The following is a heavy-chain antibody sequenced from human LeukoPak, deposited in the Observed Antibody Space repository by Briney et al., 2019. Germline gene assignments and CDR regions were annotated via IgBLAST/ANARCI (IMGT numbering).Heavy chain of an antibody. V-gene: IGHV3-66*02. J-gene: IGHJ4*02. Sequence: GGSLRLSCTASGFTFSSNYMSWVRQAPGKGLEWVSVIYSGGSTHYADSVKGRFTISRDNFKNTLYLQMNSLRAEDTAVYYCARDRVVATGYYFDYWGQGTLVTVSS. CDR3: ARDRVVATGYYFDY. D-gene: IGHD2-15*01. CDR2: IYSGGST. CDR1: GFTFSSNY.